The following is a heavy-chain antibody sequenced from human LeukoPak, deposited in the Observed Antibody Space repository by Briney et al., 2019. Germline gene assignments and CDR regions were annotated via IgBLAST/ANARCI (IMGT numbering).Heavy chain of an antibody. CDR3: AKDHDWSGYSQYYFDY. D-gene: IGHD3-3*01. CDR2: ISGSGGST. J-gene: IGHJ4*02. V-gene: IGHV3-23*01. Sequence: GGSLRPSCAASGFTFSSYAMSWVRQAPGKGLEWVSAISGSGGSTYYADSVKGRFTISRDNSKNTLYLQMNSLRAEDTAVYYCAKDHDWSGYSQYYFDYWGQGTLVTVSS. CDR1: GFTFSSYA.